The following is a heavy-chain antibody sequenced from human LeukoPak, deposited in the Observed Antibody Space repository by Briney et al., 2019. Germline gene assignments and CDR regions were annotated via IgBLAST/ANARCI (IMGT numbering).Heavy chain of an antibody. CDR1: GGTFSSYA. D-gene: IGHD1-14*01. CDR2: IIPILGIA. Sequence: SVKVSCKASGGTFSSYAISWVRQAPGQGLEWMGRIIPILGIANYAQKFQGRVTITADKSTSTAYMELSSLRSEDTAVYYCARGGGEHANRPYYFDYWGQGTLVTVSS. J-gene: IGHJ4*02. CDR3: ARGGGEHANRPYYFDY. V-gene: IGHV1-69*04.